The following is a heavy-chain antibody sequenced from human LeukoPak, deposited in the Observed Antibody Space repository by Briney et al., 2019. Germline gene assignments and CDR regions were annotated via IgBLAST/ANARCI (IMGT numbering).Heavy chain of an antibody. Sequence: ASVKVSCKTSGYTFTDYYVHWVRQAPGQGLEWLAWINPDSGATNFAQRFQGRVTMTRDTSVNTVHMELNRLRSDDTVVYYCARDLCHGGSCCHFDSWGQGTLVTVSS. D-gene: IGHD2-15*01. CDR1: GYTFTDYY. V-gene: IGHV1-2*02. CDR3: ARDLCHGGSCCHFDS. J-gene: IGHJ4*02. CDR2: INPDSGAT.